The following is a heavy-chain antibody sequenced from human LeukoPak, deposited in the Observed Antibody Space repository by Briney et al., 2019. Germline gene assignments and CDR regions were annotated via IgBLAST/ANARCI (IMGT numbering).Heavy chain of an antibody. J-gene: IGHJ6*02. CDR1: GYTFTSYD. CDR2: MNPNSGNT. Sequence: ASVKVSCEASGYTFTSYDINWVRQATGQGLEWMGWMNPNSGNTGYAQKFQGRVTMTRNTSISTAYMELSSLRSEDTAVYYCARGITEQQLAYYYYYGMDVWGQGTTVIVSS. D-gene: IGHD6-13*01. CDR3: ARGITEQQLAYYYYYGMDV. V-gene: IGHV1-8*01.